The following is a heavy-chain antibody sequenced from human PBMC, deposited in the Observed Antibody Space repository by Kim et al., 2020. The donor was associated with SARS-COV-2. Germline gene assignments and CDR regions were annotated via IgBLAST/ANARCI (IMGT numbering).Heavy chain of an antibody. Sequence: SETLSLTCAVSGHPITSGYFWGWIRQSPGKGLEWIGSIYQSGTTYYNPSLKSRVSISIETSKDQFSLRLNSVTAADTAVYYCTSKYYYYSGGYYYADWWGQGTLVPVSS. CDR2: IYQSGTT. D-gene: IGHD3-22*01. V-gene: IGHV4-38-2*01. CDR1: GHPITSGYF. CDR3: TSKYYYYSGGYYYADW. J-gene: IGHJ4*02.